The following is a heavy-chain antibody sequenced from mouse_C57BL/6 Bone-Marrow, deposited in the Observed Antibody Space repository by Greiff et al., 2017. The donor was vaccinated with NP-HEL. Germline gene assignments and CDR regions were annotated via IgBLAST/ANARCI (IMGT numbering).Heavy chain of an antibody. D-gene: IGHD1-1*02. CDR2: ISNLAYSI. CDR3: ARKGNYDYAMHY. CDR1: GFTFSDYG. J-gene: IGHJ4*01. Sequence: EVKLLESGGGLVQPGGSLKLSCAASGFTFSDYGMAWVRQAPRKGPVWVAFISNLAYSIYYADTVTGRFTISRENAKNTLYLEMSSLRSEDTAMYYCARKGNYDYAMHYWGQGTSVTVSS. V-gene: IGHV5-15*01.